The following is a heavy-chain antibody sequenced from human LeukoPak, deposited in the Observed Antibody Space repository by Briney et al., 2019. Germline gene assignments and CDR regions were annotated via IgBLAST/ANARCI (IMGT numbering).Heavy chain of an antibody. J-gene: IGHJ4*02. CDR3: AKDTSIGRYCTNGVCSPFDY. Sequence: GGSLRLSCAGSGFTSSSYAMSWVRQAPGKGLEWVSAISDTGATTYDADSVKGRFTISRDNSRSTLYLQMNSLRAEDTALYYCAKDTSIGRYCTNGVCSPFDYWGQGTLVTVSS. D-gene: IGHD2-8*01. CDR2: ISDTGATT. V-gene: IGHV3-23*01. CDR1: GFTSSSYA.